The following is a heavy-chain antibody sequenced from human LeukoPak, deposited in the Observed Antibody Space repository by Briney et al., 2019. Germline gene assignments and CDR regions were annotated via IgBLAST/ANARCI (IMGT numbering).Heavy chain of an antibody. J-gene: IGHJ4*02. CDR1: GGSTSSSNYY. D-gene: IGHD3-3*01. CDR3: ARLGAGPTYYDFWSGYSSFYFDY. CDR2: IHYSGNT. V-gene: IGHV4-39*01. Sequence: SETLSLTCTVSGGSTSSSNYYWGWIRQPPGKGLEWVGGIHYSGNTYYNPSLKSRVTISVDTSKNQFSLKLSSVTAADSAVYYCARLGAGPTYYDFWSGYSSFYFDYWGQGTLVTVSS.